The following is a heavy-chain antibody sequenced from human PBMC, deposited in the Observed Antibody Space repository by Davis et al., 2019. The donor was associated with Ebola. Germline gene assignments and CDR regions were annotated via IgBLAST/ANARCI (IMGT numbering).Heavy chain of an antibody. CDR1: GGSFSGYY. D-gene: IGHD6-19*01. CDR2: INHSGST. J-gene: IGHJ4*02. V-gene: IGHV4-34*01. CDR3: ARGGIAVAGPDY. Sequence: SETLSLTCAVYGGSFSGYYWSWIRQPPEKGLEWIGEINHSGSTNYNPSLKSRVTISVDTSKNQFSLKLSSVTAADTAVYYCARGGIAVAGPDYWGQGTLVTVSS.